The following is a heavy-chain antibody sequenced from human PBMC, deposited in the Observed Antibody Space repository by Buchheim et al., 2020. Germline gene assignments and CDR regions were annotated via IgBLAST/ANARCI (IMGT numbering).Heavy chain of an antibody. J-gene: IGHJ4*02. CDR3: ARHHYYYDSSGYWSTWGFDY. CDR1: GYSFTSYW. Sequence: EVQLVQSGAEVKKPGESLRISCKGSGYSFTSYWISWVRQMPGKGLEWMGRIDPSDSYTNYSPSFQGHVTISADKSISTAYLQWSSLKASDTAMYYCARHHYYYDSSGYWSTWGFDYWGQGTL. V-gene: IGHV5-10-1*01. CDR2: IDPSDSYT. D-gene: IGHD3-22*01.